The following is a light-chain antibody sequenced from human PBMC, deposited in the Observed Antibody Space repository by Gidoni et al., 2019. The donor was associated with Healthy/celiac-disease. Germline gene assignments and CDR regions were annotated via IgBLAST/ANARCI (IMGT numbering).Light chain of an antibody. CDR2: DAS. V-gene: IGKV1-5*01. CDR3: QQYNSYQWT. CDR1: QSISSW. Sequence: DIQMTQSPSTLSASVGDRVTITCRASQSISSWLAWYQQTPGKAPKLLIYDASSLESGVPSRFSGSGSGTEFTLTISSLQPDDFATYYCQQYNSYQWTFGQGTKVEIK. J-gene: IGKJ1*01.